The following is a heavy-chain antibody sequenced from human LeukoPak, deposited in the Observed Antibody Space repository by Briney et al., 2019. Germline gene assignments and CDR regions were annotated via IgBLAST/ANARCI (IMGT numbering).Heavy chain of an antibody. CDR3: ASGSVDTAMVEFGGKYYFDY. Sequence: PSETLSLTCAVYGGSVSGYYWSWIRQPPGKGLEWIGEINQSGSTNYNPSLKSRVTISVDTSKNQFSLKLSSVTAADTAVYYCASGSVDTAMVEFGGKYYFDYWGQGTLVTVSS. V-gene: IGHV4-34*01. D-gene: IGHD5-18*01. CDR1: GGSVSGYY. CDR2: INQSGST. J-gene: IGHJ4*02.